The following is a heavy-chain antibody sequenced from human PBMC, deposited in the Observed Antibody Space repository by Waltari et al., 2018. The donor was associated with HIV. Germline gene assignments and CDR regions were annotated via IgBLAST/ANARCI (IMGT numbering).Heavy chain of an antibody. CDR1: GFTFSTYG. D-gene: IGHD1-1*01. CDR2: ISYDGSNK. J-gene: IGHJ4*02. V-gene: IGHV3-30*18. CDR3: AKDKGGVTYIFDY. Sequence: QVQLVESGGGVVQPGRSLRLSCAASGFTFSTYGIHWVRQAPGKGLGLVAVISYDGSNKYYADSVKGRFTISRDNSKNTLYLQRNSLRAEDTAVYYCAKDKGGVTYIFDYWGQGTLVTVSS.